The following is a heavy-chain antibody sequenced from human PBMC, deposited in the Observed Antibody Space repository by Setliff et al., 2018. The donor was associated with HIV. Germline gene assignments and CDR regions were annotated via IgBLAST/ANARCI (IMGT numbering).Heavy chain of an antibody. CDR2: IYYSGRT. J-gene: IGHJ6*03. CDR1: RGSISSTSHY. Sequence: KLSETLSLTCIVSRGSISSTSHYWGWVRQSPGRRLEWIGSIYYSGRTYYNPSLKSRVTMSVDTSTNQFSLDLTSVTAADTAVYFCAGEIAPAARLPNVGGPPPPGYYRYMDVWGKGTTVTVSS. CDR3: AGEIAPAARLPNVGGPPPPGYYRYMDV. V-gene: IGHV4-39*07. D-gene: IGHD2-8*01.